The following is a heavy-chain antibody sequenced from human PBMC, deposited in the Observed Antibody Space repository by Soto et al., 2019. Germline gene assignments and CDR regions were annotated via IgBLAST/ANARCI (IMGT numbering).Heavy chain of an antibody. J-gene: IGHJ4*02. CDR2: FDPEDGET. V-gene: IGHV1-24*01. D-gene: IGHD2-15*01. CDR1: GFTLTELS. Sequence: EASVKVSCKVSGFTLTELSMHWVRQAPGKGLEWMGGFDPEDGETIYAQKFQGRVTMTEDTSTDTAYMELSSLRSEDTAVYYCATDRDCSGGSCYSFVGYWGQGTLVTVSS. CDR3: ATDRDCSGGSCYSFVGY.